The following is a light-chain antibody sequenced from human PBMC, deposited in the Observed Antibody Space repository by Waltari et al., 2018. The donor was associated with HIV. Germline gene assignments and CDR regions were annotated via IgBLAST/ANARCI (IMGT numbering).Light chain of an antibody. V-gene: IGKV1-39*01. J-gene: IGKJ3*01. CDR3: QQSYSTPFT. Sequence: DIQMTQSPSSLSASVGDRVTITCQTSQNVNTYLNWYQQTPGNAPKLLIYGATNLQSGVATRFSGSGSVTNFTLTIDSLQPDDFVLDYCQQSYSTPFTFGPGTKL. CDR2: GAT. CDR1: QNVNTY.